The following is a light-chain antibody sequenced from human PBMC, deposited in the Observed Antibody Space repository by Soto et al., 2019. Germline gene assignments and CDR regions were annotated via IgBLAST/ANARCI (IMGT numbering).Light chain of an antibody. CDR2: WAS. CDR3: QQYHSAPQS. J-gene: IGKJ1*01. CDR1: QSVLYSPNNKNY. V-gene: IGKV4-1*01. Sequence: DIVMTQSPDSLAVSLGERATINCKSSQSVLYSPNNKNYLAWYQQKPGQPPKLLIYWASTRESGVPDRFSGSGSGTDFTLTISSLQAEDVAFYYCQQYHSAPQSVGQGTKVEIK.